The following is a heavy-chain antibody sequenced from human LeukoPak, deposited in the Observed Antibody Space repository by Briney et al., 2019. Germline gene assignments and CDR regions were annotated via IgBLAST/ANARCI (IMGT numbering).Heavy chain of an antibody. CDR1: GYTFTGYY. J-gene: IGHJ4*02. D-gene: IGHD5/OR15-5a*01. Sequence: ASVKVSCKASGYTFTGYYIHWVRQAPGQGLEWMGRIDPNSGGTSYAQNFQGRVTMTRDTSISTAYLALNRLTSDDTAVYYCARDASVSADYWGQGTLVTVSS. CDR2: IDPNSGGT. V-gene: IGHV1-2*06. CDR3: ARDASVSADY.